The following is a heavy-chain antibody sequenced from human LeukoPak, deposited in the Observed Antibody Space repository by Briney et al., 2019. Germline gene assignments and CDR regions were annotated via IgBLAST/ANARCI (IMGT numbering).Heavy chain of an antibody. CDR1: GGSFSGYY. V-gene: IGHV4-34*01. CDR2: INHSGST. CDR3: ARGLRLGYCSSTSCRKDY. D-gene: IGHD2-2*01. Sequence: PSETLSLTCAVYGGSFSGYYWSWVRQPPGKGLEWIGEINHSGSTNYNPSLKSRVTISVDTSKNQFSLKLSSVTAADTAVYYCARGLRLGYCSSTSCRKDYWGQGTLVTVSS. J-gene: IGHJ4*02.